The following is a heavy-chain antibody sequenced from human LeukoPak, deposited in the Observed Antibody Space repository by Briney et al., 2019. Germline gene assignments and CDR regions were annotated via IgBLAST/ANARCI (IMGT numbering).Heavy chain of an antibody. D-gene: IGHD2-2*01. Sequence: GASVRVSCKASGYTFTSYDINWVRQATGQGLEWMGRMNPNSGNTGYAQRFQGRVTITRNTSISTAYMELSSLRSEDTAVYYCARAGYCSSSNCRSWFDPWGQGTLVTVSS. V-gene: IGHV1-8*03. J-gene: IGHJ5*02. CDR2: MNPNSGNT. CDR1: GYTFTSYD. CDR3: ARAGYCSSSNCRSWFDP.